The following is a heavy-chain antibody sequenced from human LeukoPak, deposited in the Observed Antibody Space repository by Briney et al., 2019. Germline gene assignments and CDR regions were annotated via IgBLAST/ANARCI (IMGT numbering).Heavy chain of an antibody. CDR1: GFTVSTNY. J-gene: IGHJ6*01. CDR2: IYSPGST. V-gene: IGHV3-53*01. CDR3: ARDTVTTFRFRDYYYYGMDV. Sequence: GGSLRLSCAASGFTVSTNYMNWVSQARGKGLEWVSVIYSPGSTYYADSVQGRFNISRDNSKNTLYLQMNSLRAEHTAGYYCARDTVTTFRFRDYYYYGMDVWGEGPTVSVS. D-gene: IGHD4-17*01.